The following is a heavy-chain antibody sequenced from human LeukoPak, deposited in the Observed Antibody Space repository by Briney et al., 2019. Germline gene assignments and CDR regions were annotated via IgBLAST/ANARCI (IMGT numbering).Heavy chain of an antibody. D-gene: IGHD6-13*01. CDR1: GRSISSSSYY. CDR2: IYYSGST. Sequence: SETLSLTCTVSGRSISSSSYYWGWIRQPPGKGLEWFGSIYYSGSTYYNPSLKSRVTISVDPSKNQLSLKLSSVTAADAAVYYCALRSAPTGYSGRRPYNCFDPWGQGTLVTVSS. V-gene: IGHV4-39*01. J-gene: IGHJ5*02. CDR3: ALRSAPTGYSGRRPYNCFDP.